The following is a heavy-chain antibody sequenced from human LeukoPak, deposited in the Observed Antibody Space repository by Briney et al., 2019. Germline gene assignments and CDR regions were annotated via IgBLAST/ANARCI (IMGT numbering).Heavy chain of an antibody. CDR2: ISAYDGNT. CDR3: ARDTVIASAGTTTWFDP. Sequence: AAVKVSCKASGYTFTSFGISWVRQATGQGLDWVGWISAYDGNTYYAQRFQDRVTMTTDTSPTTPYMELRSVRSHDTAVYSRARDTVIASAGTTTWFDPSGQGPLATVSS. V-gene: IGHV1-18*01. CDR1: GYTFTSFG. D-gene: IGHD6-13*01. J-gene: IGHJ5*02.